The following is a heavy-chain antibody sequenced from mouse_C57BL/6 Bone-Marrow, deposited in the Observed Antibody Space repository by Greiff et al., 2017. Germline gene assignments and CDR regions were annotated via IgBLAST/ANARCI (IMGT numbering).Heavy chain of an antibody. CDR2: IYPRSGNT. J-gene: IGHJ3*01. D-gene: IGHD2-4*01. Sequence: HLPPSVSALSIPFASFNLSFKSSGYTFTSYGISWVKQRTGQGLEWIGEIYPRSGNTYYNEKFKGKATLTADKSSSTAYMELRSLTSEDSAVYFCARGKDYYDYLAWFAYWGQGTLVTVSA. V-gene: IGHV1-81*01. CDR1: GYTFTSYG. CDR3: ARGKDYYDYLAWFAY.